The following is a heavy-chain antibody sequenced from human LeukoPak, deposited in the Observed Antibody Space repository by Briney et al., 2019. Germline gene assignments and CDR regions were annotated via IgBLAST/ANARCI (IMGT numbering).Heavy chain of an antibody. CDR1: GYRFTGYY. V-gene: IGHV1-2*02. CDR3: ARGSDYDNYFYMDF. CDR2: MNPKSGAT. Sequence: EASVRVSCTPSGYRFTGYYLHWVRQAPGQGLEWMGWMNPKSGATDYARKFQGRVTITRDTSISTAYMELTRLRSDATAVYFCARGSDYDNYFYMDFWGKGTTVTVSS. J-gene: IGHJ6*03.